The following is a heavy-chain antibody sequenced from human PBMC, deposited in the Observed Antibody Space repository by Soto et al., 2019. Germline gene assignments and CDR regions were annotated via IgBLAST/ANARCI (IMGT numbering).Heavy chain of an antibody. CDR1: GFTFSGSA. J-gene: IGHJ4*02. Sequence: PGGSLRLSCAASGFTFSGSAMHLVRQASGEGLEWVGRIRSKANSYATAYAASVKGRFTISRDDSKNTAYLQMNSLKTEDTVVYYCSRIQADRDFDYWGQGTLVTVSS. D-gene: IGHD6-6*01. CDR2: IRSKANSYAT. CDR3: SRIQADRDFDY. V-gene: IGHV3-73*01.